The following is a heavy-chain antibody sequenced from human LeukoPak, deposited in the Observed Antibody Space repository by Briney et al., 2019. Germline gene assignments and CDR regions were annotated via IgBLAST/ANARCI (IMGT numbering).Heavy chain of an antibody. J-gene: IGHJ4*02. CDR2: INSVGRST. V-gene: IGHV3-74*01. Sequence: GGSLRLSCAASGFTFSRYWMHWVRQAPGKGLVWVSRINSVGRSTNFADSVKGRFTISRDNAKNTLYLQMNSLRAEDTAVYYCAREMVGPTGFNYWGQGTLVTVSS. D-gene: IGHD1-26*01. CDR1: GFTFSRYW. CDR3: AREMVGPTGFNY.